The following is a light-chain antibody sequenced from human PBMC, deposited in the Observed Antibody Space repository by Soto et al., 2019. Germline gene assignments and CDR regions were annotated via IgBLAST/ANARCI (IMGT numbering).Light chain of an antibody. Sequence: VLTQSPATLSVSPGERVTLSCRASESVRTSLAWYQHKPGRSPSLLMYGASNRATGVPDRFSGSGSGTDFTLTITSLQSDDLAIYYCQQYSDWHRTFGQGTKLEIK. CDR1: ESVRTS. CDR3: QQYSDWHRT. CDR2: GAS. J-gene: IGKJ1*01. V-gene: IGKV3-15*01.